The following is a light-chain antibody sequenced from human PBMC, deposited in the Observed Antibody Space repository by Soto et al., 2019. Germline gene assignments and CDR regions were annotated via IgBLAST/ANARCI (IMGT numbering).Light chain of an antibody. CDR1: QSVSSSY. Sequence: EIVLTQSPGTLSLSPGERVTLSCRASQSVSSSYLAWYQQKPAQAPRLLIYGASNRATGIPDRFTGSGSGTDFTLTISRLEPEDFAVYYCHQYGGSPPYTFGQGTNLQIK. CDR2: GAS. V-gene: IGKV3-20*01. CDR3: HQYGGSPPYT. J-gene: IGKJ2*01.